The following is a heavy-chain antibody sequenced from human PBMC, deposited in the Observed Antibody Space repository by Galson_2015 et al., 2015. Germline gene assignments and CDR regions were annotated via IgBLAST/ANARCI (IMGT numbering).Heavy chain of an antibody. CDR3: ASDNYATVAGVAFDI. V-gene: IGHV7-4-1*02. J-gene: IGHJ3*02. D-gene: IGHD6-19*01. CDR1: GYTFTSYA. CDR2: INTNTGNP. Sequence: SVKVSCKASGYTFTSYAMNWVRQAPGQGPEWMGWINTNTGNPTYAQGFTGRFVFSLDTSVSTAYLQISSLKAEDTAVYYCASDNYATVAGVAFDIWGQGTMVTVSS.